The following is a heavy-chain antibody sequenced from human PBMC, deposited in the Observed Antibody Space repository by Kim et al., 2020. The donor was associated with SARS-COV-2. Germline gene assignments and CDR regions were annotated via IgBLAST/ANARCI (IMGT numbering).Heavy chain of an antibody. CDR1: GFTFSGYA. D-gene: IGHD2-2*02. CDR3: VRDRRGYTGGFVS. Sequence: GGSLRLSCGASGFTFSGYAMHWVRQAPGKGLEWMALISFDGDNNYYADSVKGRFTISRDNSKNTLYLEMLSLRAEDTAVYYCVRDRRGYTGGFVSWGQGT. V-gene: IGHV3-30-3*01. J-gene: IGHJ4*02. CDR2: ISFDGDNN.